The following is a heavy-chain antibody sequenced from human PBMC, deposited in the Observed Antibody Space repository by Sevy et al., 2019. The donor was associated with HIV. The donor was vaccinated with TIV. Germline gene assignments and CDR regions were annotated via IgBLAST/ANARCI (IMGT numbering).Heavy chain of an antibody. CDR3: SRDYYDDRPRGFDP. CDR2: LYFSGNT. CDR1: GDSISKYV. Sequence: SENLSLTCTVSGDSISKYVWSWIRQPPGKGLERIGYLYFSGNTNYNPSLKSRVTISVDTSKNQFSLTLKSVTAADTAVYYCSRDYYDDRPRGFDPWGQGTLVTVSS. J-gene: IGHJ5*02. V-gene: IGHV4-59*01. D-gene: IGHD3-22*01.